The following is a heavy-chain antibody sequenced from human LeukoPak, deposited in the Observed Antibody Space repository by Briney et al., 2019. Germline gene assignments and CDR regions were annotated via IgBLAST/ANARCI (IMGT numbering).Heavy chain of an antibody. V-gene: IGHV4-59*01. Sequence: PSETLSLTCTVSGGSISSYYWSWIRQPPGKGLEWIGYIYYSGSTNYNPSLKSRVTISVDTSKNQFSLKLSSVTAADTAVYYCARGEYYYDSSGYAPYYYYMDVWGKGTTVTVSS. D-gene: IGHD3-22*01. CDR3: ARGEYYYDSSGYAPYYYYMDV. CDR1: GGSISSYY. J-gene: IGHJ6*03. CDR2: IYYSGST.